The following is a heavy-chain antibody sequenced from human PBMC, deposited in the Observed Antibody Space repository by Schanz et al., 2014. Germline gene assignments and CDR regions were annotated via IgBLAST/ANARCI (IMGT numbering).Heavy chain of an antibody. CDR3: AKDQGSYGSGSYSCFDY. CDR1: GFSFSIFA. V-gene: IGHV3-23*01. J-gene: IGHJ4*02. CDR2: ISGSGGDT. D-gene: IGHD3-10*01. Sequence: EVQLLESGGGLVQPGGSLRLSCAASGFSFSIFAMTWVRQAPGQGLEWVSTISGSGGDTYPADSVKGRFTISRDNSKNTLYLQMNSLRAEDTAVYYCAKDQGSYGSGSYSCFDYWGQGTLATVSS.